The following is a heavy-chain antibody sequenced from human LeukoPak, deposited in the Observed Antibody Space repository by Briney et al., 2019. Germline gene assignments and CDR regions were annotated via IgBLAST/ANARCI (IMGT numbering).Heavy chain of an antibody. Sequence: ASVKVSCKASGYVFTGYYMHWVRQAPGQGLEWMGWINPNSGGTNYAQKFQGRVTMTRDTSISTAYMELSSLRSDDTAVYYCARGYCSGDCFTLFDYWGQGTLVTVSS. V-gene: IGHV1-2*02. CDR2: INPNSGGT. D-gene: IGHD2-21*02. J-gene: IGHJ4*02. CDR1: GYVFTGYY. CDR3: ARGYCSGDCFTLFDY.